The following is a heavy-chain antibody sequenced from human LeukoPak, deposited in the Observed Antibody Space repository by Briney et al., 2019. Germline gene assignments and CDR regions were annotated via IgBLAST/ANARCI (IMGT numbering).Heavy chain of an antibody. J-gene: IGHJ4*02. V-gene: IGHV3-23*01. D-gene: IGHD1-26*01. CDR3: AKLFSIVGATEGFDY. Sequence: GGSLRLSCVASGFTFSSYAMSWVRQAPGKGLEWVSAISGSGGSTYYADSVKGRFTISRDNSKNTLYLQMNSLRAEDTAVYYCAKLFSIVGATEGFDYWGQGTLVTVSS. CDR1: GFTFSSYA. CDR2: ISGSGGST.